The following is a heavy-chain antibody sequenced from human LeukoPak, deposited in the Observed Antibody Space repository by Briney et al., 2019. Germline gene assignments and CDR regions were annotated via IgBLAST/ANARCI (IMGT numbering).Heavy chain of an antibody. Sequence: RGCLRLSCAASGFTFSSDWMSWVRQAPGKGREWVATIKQDGSEKYYVDSVRGRFTISRDNAKNSLYLQRNSLRAEDTAVYYCARDGMRGGDFDYWGQGTLVTVSS. J-gene: IGHJ4*02. CDR1: GFTFSSDW. CDR3: ARDGMRGGDFDY. CDR2: IKQDGSEK. V-gene: IGHV3-7*01. D-gene: IGHD1-26*01.